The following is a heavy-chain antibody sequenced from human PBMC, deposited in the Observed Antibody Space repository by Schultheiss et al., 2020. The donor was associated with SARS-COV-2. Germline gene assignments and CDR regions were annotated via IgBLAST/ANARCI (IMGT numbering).Heavy chain of an antibody. CDR1: GGSFSGYY. D-gene: IGHD2-2*01. V-gene: IGHV4-34*01. Sequence: SETLSLTCAVYGGSFSGYYWSWIRQPPGKGLEWIGEINHSGSTNYNPSLKSRVTISVDTSKNQFSLKLSSVTAADTAVYYCARHALVVPAASFDYWGLGTLVTVSS. J-gene: IGHJ4*02. CDR3: ARHALVVPAASFDY. CDR2: INHSGST.